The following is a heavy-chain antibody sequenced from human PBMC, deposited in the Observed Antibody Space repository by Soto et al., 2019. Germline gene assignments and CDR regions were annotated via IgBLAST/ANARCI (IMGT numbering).Heavy chain of an antibody. J-gene: IGHJ6*02. CDR2: IVPIFGTT. D-gene: IGHD3-16*02. V-gene: IGHV1-69*13. Sequence: SVKVSCKVSGGVFRRYAISWVRQAPGQGLEWLGGIVPIFGTTNYAQKFQGRVTIVADESTSTAYMDLSSLRSDDTAVYYCARPDEGSYHSHHHYYYALDVWGQGTTVTVSS. CDR1: GGVFRRYA. CDR3: ARPDEGSYHSHHHYYYALDV.